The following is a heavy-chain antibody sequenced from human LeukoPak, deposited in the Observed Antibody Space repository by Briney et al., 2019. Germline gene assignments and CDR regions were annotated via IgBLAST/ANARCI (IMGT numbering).Heavy chain of an antibody. CDR1: GGSISSGSYY. CDR3: ASIQSYYFGLDV. D-gene: IGHD4-11*01. Sequence: SQTLSLTCTVSGGSISSGSYYWSCIRQPAGKGLEWVRRINTSGSTNYHPSITSRATISVDTSKHQFSLKPSSVTAADAAVYYCASIQSYYFGLDVWGQGPTVTVSS. V-gene: IGHV4-61*02. CDR2: INTSGST. J-gene: IGHJ6*02.